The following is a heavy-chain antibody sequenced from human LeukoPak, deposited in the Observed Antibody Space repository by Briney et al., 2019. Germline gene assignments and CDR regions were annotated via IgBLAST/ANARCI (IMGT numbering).Heavy chain of an antibody. J-gene: IGHJ5*02. CDR3: ASLKLLWFGELWSGFDP. D-gene: IGHD3-10*01. CDR2: IYYSGST. Sequence: SETLSLTCTVSGGSISSSSHYWGWIRQPPGKGLEWIGNIYYSGSTYYNPSLKSRVSIFVDTSKNQFSLKLSSVTAADTAVYYCASLKLLWFGELWSGFDPWGQGTLVTVSS. CDR1: GGSISSSSHY. V-gene: IGHV4-39*01.